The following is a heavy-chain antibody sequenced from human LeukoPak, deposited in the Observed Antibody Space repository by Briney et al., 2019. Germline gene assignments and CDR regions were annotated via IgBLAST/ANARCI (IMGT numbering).Heavy chain of an antibody. J-gene: IGHJ6*02. CDR1: GGSISSYY. V-gene: IGHV4-4*07. CDR2: IYTSGST. CDR3: ARQGNYYDSSGYYKFAYYYYGMDV. Sequence: ASETLSLTCTVSGGSISSYYWSWIRQPAGKGLEWIGRIYTSGSTNYNPSLKSRVTMSVDTSKNQFSLKLSPVTAADTAVYYCARQGNYYDSSGYYKFAYYYYGMDVWGQGTTVTVSS. D-gene: IGHD3-22*01.